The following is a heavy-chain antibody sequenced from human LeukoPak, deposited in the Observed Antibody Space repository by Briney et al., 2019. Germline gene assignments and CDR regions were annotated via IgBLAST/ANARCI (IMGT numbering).Heavy chain of an antibody. J-gene: IGHJ3*02. CDR2: ISYSGTT. CDR3: ARAAWRGTNSRDAFDI. CDR1: GGSISSGGDY. Sequence: SESLSLTCTVSGGSISSGGDYWSWIRQHPGKGLEWIGYISYSGTTYYNPSLKSRITMSLDTSKNQFSLELSSVTAADTAVYYCARAAWRGTNSRDAFDIWGLGTVVSVSS. V-gene: IGHV4-31*03. D-gene: IGHD4/OR15-4a*01.